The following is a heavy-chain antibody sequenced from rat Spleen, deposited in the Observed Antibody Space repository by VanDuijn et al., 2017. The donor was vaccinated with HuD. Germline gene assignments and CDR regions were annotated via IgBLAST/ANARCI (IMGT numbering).Heavy chain of an antibody. J-gene: IGHJ2*01. CDR1: GFTFSNYG. D-gene: IGHD1-4*01. CDR3: TSGGYNLSLDY. CDR2: ISSDGGRN. V-gene: IGHV5-29*01. Sequence: EVQLVESDGGLVQPGRSLKLSCGASGFTFSNYGMHWIRQATTKGLEWVATISSDGGRNFYRDSVKGRFTISRDNAKSSLYLQMNSLRSEDTATYFCTSGGYNLSLDYWGQGVMVTVSS.